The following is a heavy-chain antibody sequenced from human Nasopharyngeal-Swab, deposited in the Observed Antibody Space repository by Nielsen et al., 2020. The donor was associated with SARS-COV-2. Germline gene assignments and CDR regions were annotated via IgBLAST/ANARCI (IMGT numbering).Heavy chain of an antibody. CDR1: GGSISSSSYY. CDR2: IYYSGTT. D-gene: IGHD3-9*01. Sequence: SETLSLTCTVSGGSISSSSYYWGWIRQPPGKGLEWIGTIYYSGTTYYNPSLKSRVTISVDTSKNQFSLKLSSVTAADTAVYYCARHPPLSGFDYWGQGTLVTVPS. J-gene: IGHJ4*02. V-gene: IGHV4-39*07. CDR3: ARHPPLSGFDY.